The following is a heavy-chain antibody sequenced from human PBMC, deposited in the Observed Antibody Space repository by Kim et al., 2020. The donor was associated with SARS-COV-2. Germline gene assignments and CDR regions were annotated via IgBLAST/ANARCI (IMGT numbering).Heavy chain of an antibody. D-gene: IGHD6-6*01. Sequence: SETLSLTCTVSGGPISSGGYYWSWIRQHPGKGLEWIGYIYYSGSTYYNPSLKSRVTISVDTSKNQFSLKLSSVTAADTAVYYCARVPILRIAAREKGEDAFDIWGQGTMVTVSS. V-gene: IGHV4-31*03. J-gene: IGHJ3*02. CDR1: GGPISSGGYY. CDR3: ARVPILRIAAREKGEDAFDI. CDR2: IYYSGST.